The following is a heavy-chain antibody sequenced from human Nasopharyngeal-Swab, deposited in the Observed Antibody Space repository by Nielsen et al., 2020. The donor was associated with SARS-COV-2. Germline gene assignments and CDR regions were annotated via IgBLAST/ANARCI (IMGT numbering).Heavy chain of an antibody. Sequence: GESLKIFCAASGFTFSSYEIHWVRQVPGKSLEWVSAIGIAGDTFYGDSVRGRFTISRDNSKNTLYVQMNSLRPEDTAVYYCASDYYDSGASGHWGQGTLVTVSS. J-gene: IGHJ4*02. D-gene: IGHD3-22*01. V-gene: IGHV3-13*01. CDR2: IGIAGDT. CDR3: ASDYYDSGASGH. CDR1: GFTFSSYE.